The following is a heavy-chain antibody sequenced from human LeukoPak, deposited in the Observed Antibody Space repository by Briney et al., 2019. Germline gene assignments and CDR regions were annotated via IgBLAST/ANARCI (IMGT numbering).Heavy chain of an antibody. Sequence: PSETLSLTCTVSGGSISSYYWSWIRQSPGKGLEWIGSIYHSGSTYYKPSLKSRVTISVDTSKNQISLKLSSVTAADTAVYFCARNGLLWFGEAIDFWGQGTLVTVSS. J-gene: IGHJ4*02. V-gene: IGHV4-59*04. CDR3: ARNGLLWFGEAIDF. CDR1: GGSISSYY. D-gene: IGHD3-10*01. CDR2: IYHSGST.